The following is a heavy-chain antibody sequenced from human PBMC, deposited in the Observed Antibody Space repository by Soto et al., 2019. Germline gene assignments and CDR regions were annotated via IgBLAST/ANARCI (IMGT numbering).Heavy chain of an antibody. D-gene: IGHD3-16*01. CDR3: ARDLAGGWVDP. J-gene: IGHJ5*02. CDR2: INVYNGNK. V-gene: IGHV1-18*01. CDR1: GYTFRSYS. Sequence: QVQLVQSGAEVKKPGASVKVSCKTSGYTFRSYSISWVRQAPGQGLEGMGWINVYNGNKKYAQNLQGRVTMTTDTSTPTPYTELRGGSSNETPVYYCARDLAGGWVDPWGQGTLVTVSS.